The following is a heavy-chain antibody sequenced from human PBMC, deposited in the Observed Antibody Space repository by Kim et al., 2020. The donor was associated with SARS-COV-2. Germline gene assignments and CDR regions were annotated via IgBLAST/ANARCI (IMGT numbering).Heavy chain of an antibody. V-gene: IGHV4-31*02. Sequence: SETLSLTCTDSGDSISSGGYYWSWIRQHPGKGLEWIGYMYYTGSTYYNPSLKSRVTISVDTSNNQFSLWLNSVTAADTAFYYCARVLVATRGFDPWGPGTLVTVSS. D-gene: IGHD5-12*01. CDR3: ARVLVATRGFDP. J-gene: IGHJ5*02. CDR2: MYYTGST. CDR1: GDSISSGGYY.